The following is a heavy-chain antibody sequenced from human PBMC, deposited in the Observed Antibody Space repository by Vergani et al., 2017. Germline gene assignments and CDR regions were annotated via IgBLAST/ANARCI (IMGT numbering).Heavy chain of an antibody. D-gene: IGHD1-1*01. CDR2: INHSGST. J-gene: IGHJ4*02. Sequence: QVQLQQWGAGLLKPSETLSLTCAVYGGSFSGYYWSWIRQPPGKGLEWIGEINHSGSTNYNPSLKSRVTISVDTSKNQFSLKLSSVTAADTAVYYCARSRTGFYYFDYWGQGTLVTVSS. V-gene: IGHV4-34*01. CDR1: GGSFSGYY. CDR3: ARSRTGFYYFDY.